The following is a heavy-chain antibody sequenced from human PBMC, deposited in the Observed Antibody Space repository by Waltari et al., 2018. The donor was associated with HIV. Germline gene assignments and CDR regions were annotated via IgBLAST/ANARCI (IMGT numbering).Heavy chain of an antibody. Sequence: LSCTASGFPFSSYAMSWVRQAPGKGLEWVSAISGSGGSTYYADSVKGRFTISRDNSKNTLYLQMNSLRAEDTAVYYCAKAPYSNYVYYYGMDVWGQGTTVTVSS. J-gene: IGHJ6*02. CDR3: AKAPYSNYVYYYGMDV. V-gene: IGHV3-23*01. CDR2: ISGSGGST. CDR1: GFPFSSYA. D-gene: IGHD4-4*01.